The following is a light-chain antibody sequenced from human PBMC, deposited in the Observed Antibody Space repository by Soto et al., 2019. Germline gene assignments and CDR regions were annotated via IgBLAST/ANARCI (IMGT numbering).Light chain of an antibody. CDR2: EVT. V-gene: IGLV2-14*01. Sequence: QSALTQPASVSGSPGQSITISCTGSSSDVGSHSRVSWIQQHPGKTPKLIIYEVTNRPSGVSSRFSGSKSGTTASLTISGLQAEDEADYYCTSFTSSNTGVFGGGTKVTVL. CDR3: TSFTSSNTGV. CDR1: SSDVGSHSR. J-gene: IGLJ3*02.